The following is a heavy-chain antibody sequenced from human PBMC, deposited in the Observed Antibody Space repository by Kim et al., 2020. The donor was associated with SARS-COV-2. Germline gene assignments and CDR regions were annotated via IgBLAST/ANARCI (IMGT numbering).Heavy chain of an antibody. D-gene: IGHD4-17*01. Sequence: SVKGPFTMSRDNAKNSLYLQMNSLRAEDTAIYYCARDDYGDYVTTGYFDYWGQGALVTVSS. CDR3: ARDDYGDYVTTGYFDY. J-gene: IGHJ4*02. V-gene: IGHV3-7*04.